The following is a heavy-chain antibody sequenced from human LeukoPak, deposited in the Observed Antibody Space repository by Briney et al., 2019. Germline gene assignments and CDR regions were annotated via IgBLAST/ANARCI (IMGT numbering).Heavy chain of an antibody. CDR1: GGSISSGSYY. D-gene: IGHD2-15*01. V-gene: IGHV4-61*02. CDR2: IYTSGST. J-gene: IGHJ4*02. Sequence: SETLSLTCTVSGGSISSGSYYWSWIRQPAGKGLEWIGRIYTSGSTNYNPSLKSRVTISVDTSKNQFSLKLSSVTAADTAVYYCAGGTCSGGSRYSLGGIDYWGQGTLVTVSS. CDR3: AGGTCSGGSRYSLGGIDY.